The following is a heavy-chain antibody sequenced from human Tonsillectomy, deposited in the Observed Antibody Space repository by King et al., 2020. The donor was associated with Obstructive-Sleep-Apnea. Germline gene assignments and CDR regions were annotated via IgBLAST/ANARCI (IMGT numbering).Heavy chain of an antibody. J-gene: IGHJ4*02. V-gene: IGHV3-23*04. D-gene: IGHD3-10*01. Sequence: VQLVESGGGLVQPGGSLRLSCAASGFTFSSFAMTWVRQAPGKWLEWVSAITGSGDSTYNAYSVKGRFTISRDNSKNTLYLQMSSLRAEDTAVYYCAKILWFGELLFPFDYWGQGTLVTVSS. CDR3: AKILWFGELLFPFDY. CDR1: GFTFSSFA. CDR2: ITGSGDST.